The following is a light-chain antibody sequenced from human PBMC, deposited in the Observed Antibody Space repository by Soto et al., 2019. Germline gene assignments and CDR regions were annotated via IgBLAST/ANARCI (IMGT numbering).Light chain of an antibody. Sequence: DIQLTQSPSSLSASLGDRVTISCRASQNIDNYLHWYQQKSRKAPTGLIYAASVLRDGVPSRFSGSGFGTEFTLTINNLQPEDFATYYCQQSSSSPAITFGQGTRLDI. CDR3: QQSSSSPAIT. CDR2: AAS. V-gene: IGKV1-39*01. J-gene: IGKJ5*01. CDR1: QNIDNY.